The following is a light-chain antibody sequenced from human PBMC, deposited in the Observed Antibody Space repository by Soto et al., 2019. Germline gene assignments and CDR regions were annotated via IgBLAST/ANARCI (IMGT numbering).Light chain of an antibody. CDR2: DAS. CDR1: QSVSSY. CDR3: QQYGGTPWT. J-gene: IGKJ1*01. V-gene: IGKV3-11*01. Sequence: VVTQSPGTLSLNTGERATLSCRASQSVSSYLAWYQQKPGQSPRLLIYDASNRATGIPARFSGSGSGTDFTLTISSLEPEDFAVYYCQQYGGTPWTFGQGTKVDIK.